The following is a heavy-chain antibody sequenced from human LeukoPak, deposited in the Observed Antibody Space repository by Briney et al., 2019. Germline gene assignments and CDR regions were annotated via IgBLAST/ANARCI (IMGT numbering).Heavy chain of an antibody. CDR2: INHSGSA. D-gene: IGHD3-10*01. CDR1: GGSFSGYY. Sequence: SETLSLTCAVYGGSFSGYYWSWIRQPPGKGLEWIGEINHSGSANYNPSLKSRVTISEDTSKNQFSLKLSSVTAVDTAVYYCARGLTYYYGSGSYLGYWGQGTLVTVSS. J-gene: IGHJ4*02. V-gene: IGHV4-34*01. CDR3: ARGLTYYYGSGSYLGY.